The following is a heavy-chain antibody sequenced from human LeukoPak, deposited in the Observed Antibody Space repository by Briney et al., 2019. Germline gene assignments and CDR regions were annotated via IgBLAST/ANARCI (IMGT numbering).Heavy chain of an antibody. D-gene: IGHD2-21*01. Sequence: PGGSLRLSCAASGFTFSSYALSWVRQAPGKGLEWVSGISGSGGNTYYADSVKGRFTISRDNSKSTLYLQMNSLRAEDTAVYYCAKANCDSECYYYLDSWGQGTLVTVSS. CDR2: ISGSGGNT. CDR3: AKANCDSECYYYLDS. V-gene: IGHV3-23*01. J-gene: IGHJ4*02. CDR1: GFTFSSYA.